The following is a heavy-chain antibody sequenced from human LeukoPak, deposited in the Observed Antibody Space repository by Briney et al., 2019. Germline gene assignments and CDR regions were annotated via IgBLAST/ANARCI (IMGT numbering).Heavy chain of an antibody. J-gene: IGHJ5*02. CDR3: ARAAERGIVVVPAATPFDP. V-gene: IGHV3-21*01. D-gene: IGHD2-2*01. CDR1: GFTFSSYW. CDR2: ISSSSSYI. Sequence: SGGSLRLSCAASGFTFSSYWMSWVRQAPGKGLEWVSSISSSSSYIYYADSVKGRFTISRDNAKNSLYLQMNSLRAEDTAVYYCARAAERGIVVVPAATPFDPWGQGTLVTVSS.